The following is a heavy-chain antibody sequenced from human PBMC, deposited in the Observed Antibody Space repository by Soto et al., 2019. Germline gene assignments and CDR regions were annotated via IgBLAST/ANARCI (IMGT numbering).Heavy chain of an antibody. J-gene: IGHJ5*02. CDR3: ASEFGELLAA. Sequence: SETLSLTCAVYGGSFSGYYWSWIRQPPGKGLEWIGEINHSGSTNYNPSLKSRVTISVDTSKNQFSLKLSSVTAADTAVYYCASEFGELLAAWGQGTLVTVSS. D-gene: IGHD3-10*01. V-gene: IGHV4-34*01. CDR2: INHSGST. CDR1: GGSFSGYY.